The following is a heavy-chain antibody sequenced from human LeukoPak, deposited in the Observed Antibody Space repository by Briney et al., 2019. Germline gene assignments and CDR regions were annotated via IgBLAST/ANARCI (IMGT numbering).Heavy chain of an antibody. CDR1: GFGFSDYW. J-gene: IGHJ6*03. V-gene: IGHV3-7*01. CDR2: IKEDGSEK. D-gene: IGHD3-16*01. CDR3: ARSLRAYAYYMDV. Sequence: GGSLRLSCAASGFGFSDYWMTWVRQAPGKGLEWVANIKEDGSEKHYVGSVMGRLTISRDNVKNSLYLQMNSLRDEDTAVYYCARSLRAYAYYMDVWGKGTTVTISS.